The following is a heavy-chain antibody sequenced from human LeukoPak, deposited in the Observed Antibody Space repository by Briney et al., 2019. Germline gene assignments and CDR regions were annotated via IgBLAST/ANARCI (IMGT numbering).Heavy chain of an antibody. D-gene: IGHD3-10*01. Sequence: GGSLRLSCAASGFTVSSNYMSWVRQAPGKGLEWVSVIRWHGSNTYYADSVKGRFTISRDNSKNSLYLQMNSQGVEDTALYYCAKTSGSYYKVLDYWGQGTLVTVSS. J-gene: IGHJ4*02. CDR1: GFTVSSNY. CDR3: AKTSGSYYKVLDY. CDR2: IRWHGSNT. V-gene: IGHV3-43D*03.